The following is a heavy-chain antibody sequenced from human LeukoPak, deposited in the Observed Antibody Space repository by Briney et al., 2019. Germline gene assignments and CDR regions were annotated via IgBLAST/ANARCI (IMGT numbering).Heavy chain of an antibody. CDR1: GYTFTGYY. Sequence: ASVKVSCKASGYTFTGYYMHWVRQAPGQGLEWMGWISAYNGNTNYAQKLQGRVTMTTDTSTSTAYMELRSLRSDDTAVYYCARGPHQLLPFDIWGQGTMVTVSS. J-gene: IGHJ3*02. CDR3: ARGPHQLLPFDI. CDR2: ISAYNGNT. V-gene: IGHV1-18*04. D-gene: IGHD2-2*01.